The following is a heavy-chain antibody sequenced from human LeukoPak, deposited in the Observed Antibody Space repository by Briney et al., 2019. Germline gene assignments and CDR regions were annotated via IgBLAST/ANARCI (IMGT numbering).Heavy chain of an antibody. V-gene: IGHV1-2*02. J-gene: IGHJ4*02. CDR2: INPNSGGT. CDR1: GYTFTGYY. Sequence: ASVKVSCKASGYTFTGYYMHWVRQAPGQGLEWMGWINPNSGGTNYAQKFQGRVTMTRDTSISTAYMELSRLRSDDTAVYYCARATRPDQYGYFDYWGQGTLVTVSS. D-gene: IGHD3-10*01. CDR3: ARATRPDQYGYFDY.